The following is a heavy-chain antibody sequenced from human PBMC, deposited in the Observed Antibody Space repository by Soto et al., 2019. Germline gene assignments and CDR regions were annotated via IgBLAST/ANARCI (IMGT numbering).Heavy chain of an antibody. CDR2: NYYSGST. CDR1: GDSISSHY. D-gene: IGHD6-13*01. CDR3: ARDLEGATAGTFDY. J-gene: IGHJ4*02. Sequence: SETLSLTCTVSGDSISSHYWSWIRQPPGKGLEWIGYNYYSGSTNYNPSIKSRVTISIDPSKNQFSLKLTSVTAADTAVYYCARDLEGATAGTFDYWGQGTLVTVSS. V-gene: IGHV4-59*11.